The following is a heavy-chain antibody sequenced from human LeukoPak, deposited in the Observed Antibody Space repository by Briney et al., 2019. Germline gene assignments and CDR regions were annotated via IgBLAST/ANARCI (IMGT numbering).Heavy chain of an antibody. CDR2: IYYSGST. Sequence: SETLSLTCTVSGYSISSGYYWVWIRQPPGKGLEWIGYIYYSGSTNYKPSHKSRVTISVDTSKNQFSLKLSSVTAADTAVYYCARGGYYGSGNDFRFDPWGQGTLVTVSS. V-gene: IGHV4-59*01. CDR1: GYSISSGYY. J-gene: IGHJ5*02. D-gene: IGHD3-10*01. CDR3: ARGGYYGSGNDFRFDP.